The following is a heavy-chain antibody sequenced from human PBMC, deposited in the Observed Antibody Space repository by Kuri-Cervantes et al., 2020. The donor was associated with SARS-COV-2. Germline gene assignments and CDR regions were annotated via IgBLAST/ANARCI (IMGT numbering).Heavy chain of an antibody. J-gene: IGHJ4*02. CDR1: GFVFSDFG. V-gene: IGHV3-33*08. CDR3: ARPTTFSNFFDY. Sequence: GESLKISCATSGFVFSDFGMHWVRQAPGKGLEWVAHIWHDGTNNKYADSVRGRFTVSRDNSKNTLYLQTTSLTVEDTAVHYCARPTTFSNFFDYWGQGALVTVSS. CDR2: IWHDGTNN. D-gene: IGHD2/OR15-2a*01.